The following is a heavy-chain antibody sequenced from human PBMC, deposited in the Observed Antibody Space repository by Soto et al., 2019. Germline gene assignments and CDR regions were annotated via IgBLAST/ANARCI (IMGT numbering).Heavy chain of an antibody. CDR3: ARDGEYSSSRYYYYAMDV. CDR2: ISAYNGNT. V-gene: IGHV1-18*04. D-gene: IGHD6-6*01. CDR1: GYTFTRYG. J-gene: IGHJ6*02. Sequence: ASVRVACKASGYTFTRYGISWVRQAAGQGLEGMGWISAYNGNTNYAQKLQGRVTMTTDTSTSTAYMELRSLRSDATAVYYCARDGEYSSSRYYYYAMDVRGQGSTVTASS.